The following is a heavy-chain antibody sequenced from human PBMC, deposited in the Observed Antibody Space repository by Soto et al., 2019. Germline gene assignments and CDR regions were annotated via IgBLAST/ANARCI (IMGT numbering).Heavy chain of an antibody. V-gene: IGHV4-59*08. CDR3: ARRYGGTLDC. D-gene: IGHD4-17*01. CDR2: IYYSGVT. J-gene: IGHJ4*02. Sequence: QVQLQESGPGLVKPSETLSLTCTVSGGSISSYYWSWIRQPPGKGLEWIGNIYYSGVTNYNPSLKKRVTRSVDTSKNSFSLKLSSVTAADTAVYYCARRYGGTLDCGGQGTLVTVSS. CDR1: GGSISSYY.